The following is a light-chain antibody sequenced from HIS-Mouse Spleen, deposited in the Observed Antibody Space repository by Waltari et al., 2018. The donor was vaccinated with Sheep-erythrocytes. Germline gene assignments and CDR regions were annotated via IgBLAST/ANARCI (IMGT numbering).Light chain of an antibody. CDR3: CSYAGSYNHV. V-gene: IGLV2-11*01. CDR2: DVS. CDR1: SSDVGGYNY. J-gene: IGLJ1*01. Sequence: QSALTQPRSVSGPPAQSVTISCPGTSSDVGGYNYVSWNQQHPGKAPKLMIYDVSKRPSGVPDRFSGSKSGNTASLTISGLQAEDEADYYCCSYAGSYNHVFATGTKVTVL.